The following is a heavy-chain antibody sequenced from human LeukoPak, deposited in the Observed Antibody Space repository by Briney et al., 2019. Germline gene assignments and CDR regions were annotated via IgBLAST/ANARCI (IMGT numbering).Heavy chain of an antibody. D-gene: IGHD4-23*01. CDR1: GGTFSSYA. CDR3: ARVTPAVLGAFDI. CDR2: IIPIFGTA. V-gene: IGHV1-69*01. Sequence: SVKVSCKASGGTFSSYAISWVRQAPGQGLEWMGGIIPIFGTANYAQKFQGRVTITADESTSTAYMELSSLRSEGTAVYYCARVTPAVLGAFDIWGQGSMVTASS. J-gene: IGHJ3*02.